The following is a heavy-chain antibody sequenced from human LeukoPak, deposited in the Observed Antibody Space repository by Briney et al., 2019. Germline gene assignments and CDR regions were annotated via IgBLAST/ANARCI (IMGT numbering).Heavy chain of an antibody. J-gene: IGHJ4*02. CDR2: IYYSGST. Sequence: RPSETLSLTCTVSGGSISSSSYYWGWIRQPPGKGLEWIGSIYYSGSTYYNPSLKSRVTISVDTSKNQFSLKLSSATAADAAVYYCARQGTYYYDSSGYYHYLDYFDYWGQGTLVTVSS. CDR3: ARQGTYYYDSSGYYHYLDYFDY. D-gene: IGHD3-22*01. CDR1: GGSISSSSYY. V-gene: IGHV4-39*01.